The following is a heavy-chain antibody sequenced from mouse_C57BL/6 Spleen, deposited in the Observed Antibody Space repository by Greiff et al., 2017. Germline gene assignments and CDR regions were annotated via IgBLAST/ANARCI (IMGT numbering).Heavy chain of an antibody. J-gene: IGHJ2*01. Sequence: EVMLVESGGGLVKPGGSLKLSCAASGFTFSSYAMSWVRQTPEKRLEWVATISDGGSYTYYPDNVKGRFTISRDNAKNNLNLQMSHLKSEDTAMYYCASLFYYGSSAYFDDWGQGTTLTVSS. D-gene: IGHD1-1*01. CDR2: ISDGGSYT. V-gene: IGHV5-4*03. CDR1: GFTFSSYA. CDR3: ASLFYYGSSAYFDD.